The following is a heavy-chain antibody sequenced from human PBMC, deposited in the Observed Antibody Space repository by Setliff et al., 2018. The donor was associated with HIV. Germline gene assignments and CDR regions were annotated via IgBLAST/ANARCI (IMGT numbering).Heavy chain of an antibody. V-gene: IGHV3-7*01. CDR1: GFTFSRYW. J-gene: IGHJ1*01. Sequence: GGSLRLSCTASGFTFSRYWMSWVRQAPGKGLEWVANIKQDGSEKYYADSVEGRFTISRDNAKNSLYLQMHSLRAEDTAVYYCVRDGSSSGSFYPEYFQYWGQGTLVTVSS. CDR2: IKQDGSEK. D-gene: IGHD1-26*01. CDR3: VRDGSSSGSFYPEYFQY.